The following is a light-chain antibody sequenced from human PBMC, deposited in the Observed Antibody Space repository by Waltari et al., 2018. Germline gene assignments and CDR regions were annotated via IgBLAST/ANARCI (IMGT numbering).Light chain of an antibody. CDR3: QQYYNYPWT. Sequence: AIRMTHSPSSLSASTGDRVTITCRASQANSSYFAWYQQKPGKAPKFLIYATSTLQSGVPSRFSGSGFGTDFTLTINCLQSEDFATYYCQQYYNYPWTFGQGTKVEIK. V-gene: IGKV1-8*01. J-gene: IGKJ1*01. CDR2: ATS. CDR1: QANSSY.